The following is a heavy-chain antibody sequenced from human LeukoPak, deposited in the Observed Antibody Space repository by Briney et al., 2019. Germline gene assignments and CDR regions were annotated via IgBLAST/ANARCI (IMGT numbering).Heavy chain of an antibody. CDR1: GFTFDDYA. CDR3: AKDKARFGVAGVPSGFDP. D-gene: IGHD6-19*01. J-gene: IGHJ5*02. V-gene: IGHV3-9*03. CDR2: ISWNSGSI. Sequence: GGSLRLSCAASGFTFDDYAMHWVRQAPGKGLEWVSGISWNSGSIGYADSVKGRFTISRDNAKNFLYLQMNSLRAEDMALYYCAKDKARFGVAGVPSGFDPWGQGTLVTVSS.